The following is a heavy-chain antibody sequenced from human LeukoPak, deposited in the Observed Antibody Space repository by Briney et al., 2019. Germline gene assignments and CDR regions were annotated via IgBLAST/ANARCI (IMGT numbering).Heavy chain of an antibody. CDR2: ISSRSSYI. D-gene: IGHD2-21*01. CDR1: GFTFSSYS. V-gene: IGHV3-21*04. CDR3: AKPLRALLLDAFDI. Sequence: GGSLRLSCATSGFTFSSYSMNWVRQAPGKGLEWVSFISSRSSYIYYADSVKGRFTISRDNAKNSLYLQMNSLRAEDTAVYYCAKPLRALLLDAFDIWGQGTMVTVSS. J-gene: IGHJ3*02.